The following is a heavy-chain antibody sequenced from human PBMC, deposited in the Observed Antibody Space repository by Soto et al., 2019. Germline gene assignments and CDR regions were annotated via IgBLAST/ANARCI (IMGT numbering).Heavy chain of an antibody. J-gene: IGHJ4*02. CDR1: GYIFASYY. CDR3: SRVDPGETSPFDH. D-gene: IGHD3-10*01. Sequence: ASVKVSCKASGYIFASYYSQWVRQAPGQGLEWMGWINPFDGSRMFAQSFQGRVTMTRDTSTSTVYMEVSSLRSEDTAVYYCSRVDPGETSPFDHWGQGTLLTVSS. V-gene: IGHV1-46*03. CDR2: INPFDGSR.